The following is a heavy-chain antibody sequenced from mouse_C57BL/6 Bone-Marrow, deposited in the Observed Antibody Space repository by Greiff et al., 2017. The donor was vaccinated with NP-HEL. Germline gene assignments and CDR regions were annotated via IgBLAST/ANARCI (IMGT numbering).Heavy chain of an antibody. CDR1: GYSITSGYY. CDR3: ARAFYDYDY. Sequence: EVQLQQSGPGLVKPSQSLSLTCSVTGYSITSGYYWNWIRQFPGNKLEWMGYISYDGSNNYNPSLKNRISITRDTSKNQFFLKLNSVTTEDTATYYCARAFYDYDYWGQGTTLTVSS. V-gene: IGHV3-6*01. J-gene: IGHJ2*01. CDR2: ISYDGSN. D-gene: IGHD2-4*01.